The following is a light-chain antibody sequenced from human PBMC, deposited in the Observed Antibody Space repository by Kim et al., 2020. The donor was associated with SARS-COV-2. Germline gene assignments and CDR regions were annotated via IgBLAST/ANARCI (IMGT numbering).Light chain of an antibody. CDR2: TAS. Sequence: DIQMTQSPSSLSASFGDRVTITCRASQDISRYLNWYQQKPGKAPKLLIYTASSLQSGVPSRFTGSGSETDFTRTISSLQPEDVATYYCQQTYSASRTFGQGTKVDIK. J-gene: IGKJ1*01. CDR3: QQTYSASRT. CDR1: QDISRY. V-gene: IGKV1-39*01.